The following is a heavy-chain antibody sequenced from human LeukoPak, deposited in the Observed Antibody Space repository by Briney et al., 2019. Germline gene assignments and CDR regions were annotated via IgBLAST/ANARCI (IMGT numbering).Heavy chain of an antibody. CDR2: IATAGDT. Sequence: PGGSLRLSCAASGFSFKNYDMHWVRHSAGGGLEWVSCIATAGDTYYPDSVKGRFTISRDIAKNFLYLQMDSLRVADTGVYFCTRGFGEFIDYWGRGILVTVAS. CDR1: GFSFKNYD. CDR3: TRGFGEFIDY. J-gene: IGHJ4*02. V-gene: IGHV3-13*01. D-gene: IGHD3-10*01.